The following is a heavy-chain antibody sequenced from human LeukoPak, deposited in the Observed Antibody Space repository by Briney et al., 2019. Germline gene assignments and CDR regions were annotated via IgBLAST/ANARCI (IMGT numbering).Heavy chain of an antibody. CDR1: GFTFSSYS. Sequence: NPGGSLRLSCAASGFTFSSYSMNWVRQAPGKGLERVSSISSSSSYIYYADSVKGRFTISRDNAKNSLYLQMNSLRAEDTAVYYCARAATVTTNWFDPWGQGTLVTVSS. CDR2: ISSSSSYI. D-gene: IGHD4-17*01. CDR3: ARAATVTTNWFDP. V-gene: IGHV3-21*01. J-gene: IGHJ5*02.